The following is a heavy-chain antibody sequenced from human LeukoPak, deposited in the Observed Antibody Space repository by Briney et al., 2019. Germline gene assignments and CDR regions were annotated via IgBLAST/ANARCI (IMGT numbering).Heavy chain of an antibody. CDR2: ISGSGGST. D-gene: IGHD6-13*01. J-gene: IGHJ3*02. V-gene: IGHV3-23*01. Sequence: PGGSLRLSCAASGFTFSSYAMSWVRQAPGKGLEWVSAISGSGGSTYYADSVKGRFTISRDNSMNTLYLQMNSLRAEDTAVYYCAKDVEQQLVRVGAFDIWGQGTMVTVSS. CDR1: GFTFSSYA. CDR3: AKDVEQQLVRVGAFDI.